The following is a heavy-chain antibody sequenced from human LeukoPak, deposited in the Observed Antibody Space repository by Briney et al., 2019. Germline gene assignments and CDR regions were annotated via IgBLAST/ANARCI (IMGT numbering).Heavy chain of an antibody. CDR1: EFTFSVYA. CDR3: AIIVGATKDY. CDR2: ISSSSSYI. J-gene: IGHJ4*02. Sequence: GGSLRLSCAASEFTFSVYAMNWVRQAPGKGLEWVSSISSSSSYIYYADSVKGRFTISRDNAKNSLYLQMNSLRGEDTAVYYCAIIVGATKDYWGQGTLVTVSS. V-gene: IGHV3-21*01. D-gene: IGHD1-26*01.